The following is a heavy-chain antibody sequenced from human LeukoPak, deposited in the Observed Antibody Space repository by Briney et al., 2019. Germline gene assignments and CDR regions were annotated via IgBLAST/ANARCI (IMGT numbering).Heavy chain of an antibody. CDR1: GGTFSSYA. D-gene: IGHD3-3*01. CDR2: IIPIFGTA. Sequence: SVKVSCKASGGTFSSYAISWVRQAPGQGLEWMGGIIPIFGTANYAQKFQGRVTITADESTSTAYMELSSLRSEDTSVYYCARLRGDYYYMDVWGKGTTVTVSS. CDR3: ARLRGDYYYMDV. V-gene: IGHV1-69*13. J-gene: IGHJ6*03.